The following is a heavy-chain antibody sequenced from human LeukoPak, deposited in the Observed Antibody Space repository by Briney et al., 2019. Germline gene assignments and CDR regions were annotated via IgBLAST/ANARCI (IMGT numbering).Heavy chain of an antibody. D-gene: IGHD2-2*01. CDR3: ARDSRIGYCSSTSCYYYHYMDV. V-gene: IGHV4-4*07. CDR2: IYTSGST. Sequence: PSETLSLTCTVSGGSISGYYWSWIRQPAGKGLEWMGRIYTSGSTKCDASLKGRVIMSVVTCKNQFSLKLSSVNAADTAVYYCARDSRIGYCSSTSCYYYHYMDVWGKGTTVTVSS. CDR1: GGSISGYY. J-gene: IGHJ6*03.